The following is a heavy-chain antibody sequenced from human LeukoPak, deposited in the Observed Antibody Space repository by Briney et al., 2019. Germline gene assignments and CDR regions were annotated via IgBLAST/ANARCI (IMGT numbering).Heavy chain of an antibody. D-gene: IGHD3-3*01. CDR1: GFTFSSYW. Sequence: QPGGSLRLSCAASGFTFSSYWMSWVRQAPGKGLEWVASVKKDGSEKYYVDSVKGRFTISRDNAKNSLYLQMNSLRVEDTAVYYCARGRLDYDFWSGYRDSSYYFDYWGQGTLVTVSS. V-gene: IGHV3-7*01. J-gene: IGHJ4*02. CDR2: VKKDGSEK. CDR3: ARGRLDYDFWSGYRDSSYYFDY.